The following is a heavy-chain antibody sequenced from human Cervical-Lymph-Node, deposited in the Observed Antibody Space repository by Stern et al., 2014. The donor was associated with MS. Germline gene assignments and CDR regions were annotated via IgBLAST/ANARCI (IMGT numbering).Heavy chain of an antibody. CDR2: IYYSGST. J-gene: IGHJ4*02. V-gene: IGHV4-31*03. Sequence: QLKLQESGPGLVKPSQTLSLTCTVSGGSISSGGYYWSWIRQHPGKGLEWIGYIYYSGSTYYNPSLKSRVTISVDTSKNQFSLKLSSVTAADTAVYYCARAADSSGYPDYWGQGTLVTVSS. CDR1: GGSISSGGYY. D-gene: IGHD3-22*01. CDR3: ARAADSSGYPDY.